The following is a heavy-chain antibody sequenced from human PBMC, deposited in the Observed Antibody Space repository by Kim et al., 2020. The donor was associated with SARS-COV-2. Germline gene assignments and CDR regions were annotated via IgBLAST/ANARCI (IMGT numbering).Heavy chain of an antibody. Sequence: GRVTITRDTSASTAYMELSSLRSEDTAVYYCARDGVVLLWFGEFDNWFDPWGQGTLVTVSS. CDR3: ARDGVVLLWFGEFDNWFDP. J-gene: IGHJ5*02. V-gene: IGHV1-3*01. D-gene: IGHD3-10*01.